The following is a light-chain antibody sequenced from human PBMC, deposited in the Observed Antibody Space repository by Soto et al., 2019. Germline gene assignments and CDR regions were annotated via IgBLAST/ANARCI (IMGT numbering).Light chain of an antibody. V-gene: IGKV3D-20*02. CDR1: QRISSNY. CDR2: AAS. CDR3: QQRSNWPPIT. J-gene: IGKJ5*01. Sequence: DIVLTQSPGTLSLSPGERATLSCRASQRISSNYLGWYQQKPGQAPRLLIYAASSRATGIPDRFSGSGSGTDFTLTISRLEPEDFAVYYCQQRSNWPPITFGQGTRLEIK.